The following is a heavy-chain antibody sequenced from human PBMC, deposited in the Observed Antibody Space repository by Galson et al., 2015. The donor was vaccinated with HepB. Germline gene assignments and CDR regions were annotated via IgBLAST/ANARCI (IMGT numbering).Heavy chain of an antibody. CDR3: TTRGSSSWYWGDWFDP. CDR2: IKSKTDGGTT. Sequence: SLRLSCAASGFTFSNAWMSWVRQAPGKGLEWVGRIKSKTDGGTTDYAAPVKGRFTISRDDSKTTLYLQMNSLKTEDTAVYYCTTRGSSSWYWGDWFDPWGQGTLVTVSS. V-gene: IGHV3-15*01. CDR1: GFTFSNAW. D-gene: IGHD6-13*01. J-gene: IGHJ5*02.